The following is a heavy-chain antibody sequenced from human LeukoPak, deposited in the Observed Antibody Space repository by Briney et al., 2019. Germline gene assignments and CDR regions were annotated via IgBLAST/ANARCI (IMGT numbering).Heavy chain of an antibody. V-gene: IGHV4-59*08. CDR2: IYYSGST. CDR3: ARTTGNLLRMDV. D-gene: IGHD4-11*01. CDR1: GGSIGSYY. J-gene: IGHJ6*02. Sequence: SETLSLTCTVSGGSIGSYYWSWIRQPPGKGLEWIGYIYYSGSTIYNPSLKSRLTISVDTSKNQFSLKLSSVTAADTALYYCARTTGNLLRMDVWGQGTTVTVSS.